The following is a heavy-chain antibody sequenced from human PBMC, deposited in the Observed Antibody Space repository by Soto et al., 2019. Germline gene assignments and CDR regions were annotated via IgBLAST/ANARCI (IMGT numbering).Heavy chain of an antibody. CDR2: IYYSGST. CDR3: AREGYSSSWYACGAFDI. J-gene: IGHJ3*02. Sequence: QVQLQESGPGLVKPSETLSLTCTVSGGSISSYYWSWIRQPPGKGLEWIGYIYYSGSTNYKSSLKSRVTISVDTSKNQFSLKLSSVTAADTAVYYCAREGYSSSWYACGAFDIWGQGTMVTVSS. V-gene: IGHV4-59*01. D-gene: IGHD6-13*01. CDR1: GGSISSYY.